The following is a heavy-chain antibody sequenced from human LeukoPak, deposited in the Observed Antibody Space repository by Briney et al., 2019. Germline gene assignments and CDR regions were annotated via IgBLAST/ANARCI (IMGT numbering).Heavy chain of an antibody. CDR2: INHSGST. J-gene: IGHJ4*02. Sequence: SETLSLTCAVYGGSFSGYYWSWIRQPPGKGLGWIGEINHSGSTNYNPSLKSRVTISVDTSKNQFSLKLSSVTAADTAVYYCARGTGYPLIGWGQGTLVTVSS. CDR1: GGSFSGYY. D-gene: IGHD3-22*01. V-gene: IGHV4-34*01. CDR3: ARGTGYPLIG.